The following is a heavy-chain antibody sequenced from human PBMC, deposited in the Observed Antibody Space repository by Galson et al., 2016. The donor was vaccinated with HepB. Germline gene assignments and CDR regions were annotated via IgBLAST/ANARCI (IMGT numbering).Heavy chain of an antibody. Sequence: SETLSLTCTVSGGSISNSSYYWGWIRQPPGKGLEWIGTIYYSGSTYHNPSLKSRVTMSEDTSKNQFSLKLSSVTAADTAVYYCARIRGTYCTGDICYRGPHFDYWGQGTLVTVSS. CDR1: GGSISNSSYY. V-gene: IGHV4-39*01. J-gene: IGHJ4*02. CDR3: ARIRGTYCTGDICYRGPHFDY. CDR2: IYYSGST. D-gene: IGHD2-8*02.